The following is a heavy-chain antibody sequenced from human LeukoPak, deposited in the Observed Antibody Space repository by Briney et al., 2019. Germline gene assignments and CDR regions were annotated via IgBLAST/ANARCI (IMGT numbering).Heavy chain of an antibody. D-gene: IGHD4-23*01. Sequence: GGSLRLSCAASGFTFSNYAMHWVRQAPGKELEWVALISYDGSNRDYADSVKGRFTISRDDSKNTLYLQMNSLRAEDTAVYYCASRGVVTGAFDIWGQGTMVTVSS. CDR1: GFTFSNYA. CDR2: ISYDGSNR. V-gene: IGHV3-30*04. CDR3: ASRGVVTGAFDI. J-gene: IGHJ3*02.